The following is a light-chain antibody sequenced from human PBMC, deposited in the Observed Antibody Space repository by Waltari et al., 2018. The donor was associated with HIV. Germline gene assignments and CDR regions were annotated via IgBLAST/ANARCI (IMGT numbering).Light chain of an antibody. J-gene: IGLJ2*01. V-gene: IGLV2-23*02. CDR3: SSYTRSHTLV. CDR2: DVN. CDR1: STDIDISHL. Sequence: QSALTQPASVSGSPGQSITISCSGTSTDIDISHLVPWYRQFPGKAPQFLISDVNSRPVGIPLRFSGSKSVSAASLTISGLQTDDEADYYCSSYTRSHTLVFGGGTKLTVL.